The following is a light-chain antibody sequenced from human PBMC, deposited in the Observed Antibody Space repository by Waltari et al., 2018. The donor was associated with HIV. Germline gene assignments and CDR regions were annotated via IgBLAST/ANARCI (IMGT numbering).Light chain of an antibody. J-gene: IGLJ2*01. Sequence: QSALTQPRSLSGSPGQSVTISCTGTTSDVGGYNYVSCYQQHPGKAPKLMIYDVSKRPSGVPDRFSGSKSGNTASLTISGLQAEDEANYYCSTWDGGLRGVVFGGGTKLTVL. V-gene: IGLV2-11*01. CDR1: TSDVGGYNY. CDR2: DVS. CDR3: STWDGGLRGVV.